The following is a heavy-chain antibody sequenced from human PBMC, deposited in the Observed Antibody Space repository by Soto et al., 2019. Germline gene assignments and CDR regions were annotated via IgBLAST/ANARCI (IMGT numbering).Heavy chain of an antibody. V-gene: IGHV4-59*01. CDR1: GGSISSYY. Sequence: QVQLQESGPGLVKPSETLSLTCTVSGGSISSYYWSWIRQPPGKGLEWIGYIYYSGSTNYNPSLKSRVTISVDTSKNQFSLKLSSVTAADTAVYYCARAQERNHYFDYWGQGTLVTVSS. CDR3: ARAQERNHYFDY. D-gene: IGHD1-1*01. J-gene: IGHJ4*02. CDR2: IYYSGST.